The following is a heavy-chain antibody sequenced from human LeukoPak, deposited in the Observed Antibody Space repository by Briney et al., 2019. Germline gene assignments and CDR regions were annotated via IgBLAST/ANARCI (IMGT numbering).Heavy chain of an antibody. CDR2: MNPNRGNT. CDR3: AAAGTHYYYYYMDV. D-gene: IGHD6-13*01. V-gene: IGHV1-8*01. Sequence: GASVKVSCKASGYTFTSYDINWVRQATGQGLEWMGWMNPNRGNTGYAQKFQGRVTMTRDTSISTAYMELSRVRYEDTAVSYCAAAGTHYYYYYMDVWGKGTTVTVSS. CDR1: GYTFTSYD. J-gene: IGHJ6*03.